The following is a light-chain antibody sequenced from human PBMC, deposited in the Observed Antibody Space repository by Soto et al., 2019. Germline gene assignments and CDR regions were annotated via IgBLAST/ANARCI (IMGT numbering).Light chain of an antibody. CDR2: SXX. Sequence: DVQLTQSPSTLSASVGDRVTSSCRASQRISTWVAWYKQKPGKAPKLMIYSXXDLESGVPSRFSGSGFGTELTLTITSMQPDDFATYYGQQYNSYSTFGTATFGQGTKVDIK. CDR1: QRISTW. CDR3: QQYNSYSTFGTAT. V-gene: IGKV1-5*03. J-gene: IGKJ1*01.